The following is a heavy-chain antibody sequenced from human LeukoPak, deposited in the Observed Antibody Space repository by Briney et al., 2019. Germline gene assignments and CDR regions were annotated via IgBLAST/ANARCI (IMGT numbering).Heavy chain of an antibody. CDR2: IFGSGGSA. V-gene: IGHV3-23*01. CDR3: AKRGVVIRVILVGFHKEAYYFDS. Sequence: GGSLRLSCAASGFTFGSYAMYWVRQAPGKGLEWVSGIFGSGGSAHYADSVKGRFTISRDNAKNTLFLQMNSLRVEDTAVYFCAKRGVVIRVILVGFHKEAYYFDSWGQGALVTVSS. D-gene: IGHD3-22*01. CDR1: GFTFGSYA. J-gene: IGHJ4*02.